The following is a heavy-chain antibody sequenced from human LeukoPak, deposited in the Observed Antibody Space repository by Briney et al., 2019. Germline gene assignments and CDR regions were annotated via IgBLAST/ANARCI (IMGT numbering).Heavy chain of an antibody. Sequence: SETLSLTCTVSGGSITSSSYYWGWIRQPPGKGLEWIGRIYYIGSTYYNPSLKSRVTISVDTSKNQFSLKLSSVTAADTAVYYCARGYYAAPNNWFDPWGQGTLVTVSS. J-gene: IGHJ5*02. CDR1: GGSITSSSYY. D-gene: IGHD3-10*01. CDR2: IYYIGST. CDR3: ARGYYAAPNNWFDP. V-gene: IGHV4-39*07.